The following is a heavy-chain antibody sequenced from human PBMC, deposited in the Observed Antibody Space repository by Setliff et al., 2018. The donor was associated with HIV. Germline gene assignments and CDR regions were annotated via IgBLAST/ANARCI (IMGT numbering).Heavy chain of an antibody. CDR2: IYPGDSDT. CDR3: ARRSRYEWGGAYYYGMDV. Sequence: GESLKISCKSSGYSFTSYWIGWVRQMPGNGLEWMGIIYPGDSDTRYSPSFQGQVTISADKSISTAYLQWSSLKASDTAMYYCARRSRYEWGGAYYYGMDVWGQGTTVTVSS. D-gene: IGHD5-12*01. J-gene: IGHJ6*02. CDR1: GYSFTSYW. V-gene: IGHV5-51*01.